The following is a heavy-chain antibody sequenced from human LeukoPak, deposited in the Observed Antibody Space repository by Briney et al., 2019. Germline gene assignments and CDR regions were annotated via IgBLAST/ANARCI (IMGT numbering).Heavy chain of an antibody. D-gene: IGHD3-9*01. CDR2: IIPFLGVT. CDR3: ARGLVGKQNYFDY. CDR1: GGTFSSYG. Sequence: SVKVSCKVSGGTFSSYGITWVRRAPGQGLEWMGRIIPFLGVTNYAQKFQGRVTTTADKSTSTAYMELSSLRSEDTAVYYCARGLVGKQNYFDYWGQGTLVTVSS. V-gene: IGHV1-69*04. J-gene: IGHJ4*02.